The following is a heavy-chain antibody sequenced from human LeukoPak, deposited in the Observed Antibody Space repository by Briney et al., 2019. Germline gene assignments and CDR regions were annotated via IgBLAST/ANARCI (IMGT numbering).Heavy chain of an antibody. V-gene: IGHV1-8*01. Sequence: ASVKVSCKTSEHTFTTYDFNWVRQAPGQGLEWMGWMNPITGNTGYAQSFQGRVTMTTNTSISTAYMELSSLRCEDTAVYYCARGLLADRGKRNWFDPRGQGTLVIVSS. J-gene: IGHJ5*02. CDR3: ARGLLADRGKRNWFDP. D-gene: IGHD6-19*01. CDR1: EHTFTTYD. CDR2: MNPITGNT.